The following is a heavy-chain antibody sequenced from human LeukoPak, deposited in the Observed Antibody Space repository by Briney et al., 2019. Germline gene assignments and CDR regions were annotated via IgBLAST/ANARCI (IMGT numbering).Heavy chain of an antibody. CDR1: GFTFSSAW. J-gene: IGHJ5*02. Sequence: GGSLRLSCAASGFTFSSAWMSWVRQAPGKGLEWVGRIKSETDGGTTDYAAPVKGRFTIASDDSKNTLYLQMNSLKTEDTAVYYCTTEKYSSPWGQGTLVTVSS. CDR2: IKSETDGGTT. CDR3: TTEKYSSP. V-gene: IGHV3-15*01. D-gene: IGHD6-6*01.